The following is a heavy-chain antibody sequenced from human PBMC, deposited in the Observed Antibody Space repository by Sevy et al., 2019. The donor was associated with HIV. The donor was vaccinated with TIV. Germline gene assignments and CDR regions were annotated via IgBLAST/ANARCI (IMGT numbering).Heavy chain of an antibody. CDR2: IYYSGST. CDR3: AVSTYYYDSSGYPLYYFDY. D-gene: IGHD3-22*01. V-gene: IGHV4-59*01. J-gene: IGHJ4*02. Sequence: SETLSLTCTVSGGSISSYYWSWIRQPPGKGVEWIGYIYYSGSTNYNPPLKSRVTISVDTSKNQFSLKLSSVTAADTAVYYCAVSTYYYDSSGYPLYYFDYWGQGTLVTVSS. CDR1: GGSISSYY.